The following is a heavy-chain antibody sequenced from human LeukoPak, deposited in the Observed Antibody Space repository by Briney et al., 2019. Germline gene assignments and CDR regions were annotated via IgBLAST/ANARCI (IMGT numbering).Heavy chain of an antibody. CDR3: ARWIVPVVD. Sequence: SETLSLTCTVSGVFISGSSFSWGWIRQSPGKGLEWIGSIYYFGNTYYNPSLRSRVTISVDTSKNQFSLNLRSVTAADTAVFFCARWIVPVVDWGQGILVTVSP. D-gene: IGHD2-15*01. J-gene: IGHJ4*02. V-gene: IGHV4-39*01. CDR1: GVFISGSSFS. CDR2: IYYFGNT.